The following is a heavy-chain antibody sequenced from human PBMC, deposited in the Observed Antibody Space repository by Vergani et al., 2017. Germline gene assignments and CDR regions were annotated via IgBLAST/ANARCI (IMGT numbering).Heavy chain of an antibody. Sequence: QVQLVESGGGVVQPGRSLRLSCAASGFTFSDYYMSWIRQAPGKGLGWVSYISSSSSYTNYADSVKGRVTISRDNAKNSLYLQMNSLRAEDTAVYYCARPLAAAGQTGAFDIWGQGTMVTVSS. J-gene: IGHJ3*02. D-gene: IGHD6-13*01. CDR3: ARPLAAAGQTGAFDI. CDR1: GFTFSDYY. CDR2: ISSSSSYT. V-gene: IGHV3-11*05.